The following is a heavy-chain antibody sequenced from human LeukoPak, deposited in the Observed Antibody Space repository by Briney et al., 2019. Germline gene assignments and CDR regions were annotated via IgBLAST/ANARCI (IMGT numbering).Heavy chain of an antibody. CDR1: GFTFSSYG. Sequence: GGSLRLSCAASGFTFSSYGMHWVRQAPGKGLEWVAFIRYDGSNKYYADSVKGRFTISRDNSKNTLYLQMNSLRAEDTAVYYCAKQPCSSTSCRSVGMGYWGQGTLVTVSS. V-gene: IGHV3-30*02. CDR3: AKQPCSSTSCRSVGMGY. D-gene: IGHD2-2*01. CDR2: IRYDGSNK. J-gene: IGHJ4*02.